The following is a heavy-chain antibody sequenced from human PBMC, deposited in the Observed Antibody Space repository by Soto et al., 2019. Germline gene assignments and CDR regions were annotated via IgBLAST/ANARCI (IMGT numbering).Heavy chain of an antibody. J-gene: IGHJ4*02. CDR1: GYTFTNFG. CDR3: ARGGTPMDY. D-gene: IGHD3-16*01. V-gene: IGHV1-18*01. Sequence: QVQLVQSGAEVKKHGASVKVSCKASGYTFTNFGIRWVRQAPGQGIEWMGWISAYNGNTNYAQKFQGRVTMTTDTSTSPAYMEVRSLRFDDTAVYYCARGGTPMDYWGQGTLVTFSS. CDR2: ISAYNGNT.